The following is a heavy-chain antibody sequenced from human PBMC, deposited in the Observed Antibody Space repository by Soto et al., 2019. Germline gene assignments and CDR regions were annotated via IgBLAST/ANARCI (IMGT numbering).Heavy chain of an antibody. CDR2: ISGSGGSP. Sequence: GGSLRLSCAASGFTFSSYAMRWVRQTPGKGLEWVSGISGSGGSPYYADSVKGRFTISRDNSKNTLYLQMNSLRAEDTAVYYCAKDPHDLPYQYMDVWGKGTTVTVSS. CDR3: AKDPHDLPYQYMDV. CDR1: GFTFSSYA. J-gene: IGHJ6*03. V-gene: IGHV3-23*01. D-gene: IGHD3-3*01.